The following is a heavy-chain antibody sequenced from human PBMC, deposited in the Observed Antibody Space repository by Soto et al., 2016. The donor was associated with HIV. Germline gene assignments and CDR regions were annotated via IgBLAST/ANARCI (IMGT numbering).Heavy chain of an antibody. CDR2: IYSGGNT. Sequence: EVQLVESGGGLVQPGGSLRLSCAASGFTVSNNYMSWVRQAPGKGLEWVSVIYSGGNTYYADSVKGRFIIPRDNSKNTLYLQMNSLRAEDTAVYYCVRDENYYEAYGMDVWGQGTTGHRLL. J-gene: IGHJ6*02. V-gene: IGHV3-66*01. CDR3: VRDENYYEAYGMDV. D-gene: IGHD3-22*01. CDR1: GFTVSNNY.